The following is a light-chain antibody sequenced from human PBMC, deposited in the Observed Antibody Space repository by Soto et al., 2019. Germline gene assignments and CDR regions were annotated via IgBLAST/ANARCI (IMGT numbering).Light chain of an antibody. CDR2: GAS. CDR3: QQYGSSPST. Sequence: EIVLTQSPGTLSLSPGERATLSCRASQSVSSSYLAWYHQKPGQAPRLLIYGASTRATGIPDRFSGSGSGTDFTLTISRLEPEDFAVSYCQQYGSSPSTFGQGTKLEIK. J-gene: IGKJ2*01. CDR1: QSVSSSY. V-gene: IGKV3-20*01.